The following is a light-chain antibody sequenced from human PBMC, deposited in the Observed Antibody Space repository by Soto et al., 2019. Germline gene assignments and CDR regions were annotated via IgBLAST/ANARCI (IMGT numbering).Light chain of an antibody. CDR1: SSNIGINY. V-gene: IGLV1-47*01. CDR2: RNT. Sequence: QSVLTQPPSASGTPGQRVTISCSGSSSNIGINYVYWYQQLPGTAPKLLIYRNTQRPSGVPDRFSGANSGTSASLAISGLRSEDDADYYCAAWDDSLSSPVFGGGTKLTVL. J-gene: IGLJ3*02. CDR3: AAWDDSLSSPV.